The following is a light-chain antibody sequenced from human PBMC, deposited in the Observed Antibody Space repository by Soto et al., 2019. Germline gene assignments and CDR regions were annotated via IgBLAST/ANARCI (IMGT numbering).Light chain of an antibody. CDR3: AAWDDSLNGPV. J-gene: IGLJ3*02. V-gene: IGLV1-44*01. Sequence: QSVLTQPPSASGTHGQRVAISCSGSSSNIGSHTVNWYQQLPGTAPKLLIYGNDQRPSGVPDRFSGSKSGTSASLAISGLQSEDEVDYYCAAWDDSLNGPVFGGGTKVTVL. CDR2: GND. CDR1: SSNIGSHT.